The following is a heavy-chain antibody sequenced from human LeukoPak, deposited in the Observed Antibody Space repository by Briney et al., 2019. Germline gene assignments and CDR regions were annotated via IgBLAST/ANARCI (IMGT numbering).Heavy chain of an antibody. J-gene: IGHJ3*02. Sequence: SCAASGFTFSSYWMSWVRQAPGKXLEWVANIKQDGSEKYYVDSVKGRFTISRDNAKNSLYLQMNSLRAEDTAVYYCASLIGRGIGAAFDIWGQGTMVTVSS. CDR3: ASLIGRGIGAAFDI. D-gene: IGHD3-16*02. V-gene: IGHV3-7*01. CDR2: IKQDGSEK. CDR1: GFTFSSYW.